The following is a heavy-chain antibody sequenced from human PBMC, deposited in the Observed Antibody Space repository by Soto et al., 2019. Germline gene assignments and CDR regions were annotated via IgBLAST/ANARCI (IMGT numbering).Heavy chain of an antibody. J-gene: IGHJ4*02. CDR2: FSGSGDST. V-gene: IGHV3-23*01. CDR3: AKNMALTTYCAVDY. D-gene: IGHD3-9*01. Sequence: GGSLRLSCAASGFTFSSYAMSWVRQAPGKGLEWVSTFSGSGDSTYYADSVKGRFTISRDNSKNTLYLQMNSLRAEDTAVYYCAKNMALTTYCAVDYWGQGTLVTVSS. CDR1: GFTFSSYA.